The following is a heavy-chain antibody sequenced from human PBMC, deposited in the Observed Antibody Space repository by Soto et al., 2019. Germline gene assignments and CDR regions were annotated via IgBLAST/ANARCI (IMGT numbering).Heavy chain of an antibody. Sequence: TSETLSLTCTVSGGSISSSSYYWGWIRQPPGKGLEWIGSIYYSGSTYYNPSLKGRVTISVDTSKNQFSLKLSSVTAADTAVYYCARLNCSSTSCYYYYYGMDVWGQGTTVTVSS. CDR2: IYYSGST. D-gene: IGHD2-2*01. CDR3: ARLNCSSTSCYYYYYGMDV. V-gene: IGHV4-39*01. CDR1: GGSISSSSYY. J-gene: IGHJ6*02.